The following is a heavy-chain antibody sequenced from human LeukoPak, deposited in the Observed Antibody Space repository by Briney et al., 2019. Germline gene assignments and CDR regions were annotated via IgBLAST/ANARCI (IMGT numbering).Heavy chain of an antibody. CDR3: ARRGWTGGYTYAAFDI. D-gene: IGHD5-18*01. CDR2: ISYGGSA. V-gene: IGHV4-39*01. J-gene: IGHJ3*02. Sequence: SETLSLTCIVSGGSFSSSTHFWGWIRRPPGKGLEWVGSISYGGSAYYNPSLKSRVTISVDTSKNQFSLKLTSVSAADTAMYYCARRGWTGGYTYAAFDIWGQGTMVTVSS. CDR1: GGSFSSSTHF.